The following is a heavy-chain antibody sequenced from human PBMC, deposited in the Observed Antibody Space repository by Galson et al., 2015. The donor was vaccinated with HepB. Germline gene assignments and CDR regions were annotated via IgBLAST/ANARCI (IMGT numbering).Heavy chain of an antibody. V-gene: IGHV3-48*03. D-gene: IGHD3-10*01. CDR1: GFTFGAYE. J-gene: IGHJ4*02. CDR3: VRDDALWSWYFDS. CDR2: ISSNGYMI. Sequence: PLRLYCAASGFTFGAYEMNWVRQAPGKGLEWISYISSNGYMIYYAESVKGRFTVSRDNARDPLYLQMNSLRVEDTAVYYCVRDDALWSWYFDSWGQGILVTVSS.